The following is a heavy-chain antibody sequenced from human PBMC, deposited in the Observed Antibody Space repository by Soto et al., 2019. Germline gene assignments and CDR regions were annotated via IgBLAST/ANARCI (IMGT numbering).Heavy chain of an antibody. CDR2: LFYSGST. J-gene: IGHJ4*02. CDR1: GDSISSDNYY. V-gene: IGHV4-31*03. Sequence: QVQLQESGPGLVKPSQTLSLTCTVSGDSISSDNYYCSWIRQHPGKGLEWSGYLFYSGSTHYNRSLKSRFTLSVDTSKNHFSLKLSSVTAADTAVYYCARLTPGYCSGGSCPPPYWGQGTLVTVSS. CDR3: ARLTPGYCSGGSCPPPY. D-gene: IGHD2-15*01.